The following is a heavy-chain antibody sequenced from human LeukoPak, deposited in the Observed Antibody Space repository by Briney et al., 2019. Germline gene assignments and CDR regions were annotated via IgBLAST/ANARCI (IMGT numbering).Heavy chain of an antibody. J-gene: IGHJ4*02. D-gene: IGHD5-24*01. Sequence: GGSLRLSCAASGFTFSNHWMIWLRQAPGKGLEWVANIQQDGGQKRYADSVRGRFTVSRDNAQTSLYLHMNSLRAEDTAVYYCARASNPWLQLSWGQGTLVTVSS. CDR1: GFTFSNHW. V-gene: IGHV3-7*05. CDR2: IQQDGGQK. CDR3: ARASNPWLQLS.